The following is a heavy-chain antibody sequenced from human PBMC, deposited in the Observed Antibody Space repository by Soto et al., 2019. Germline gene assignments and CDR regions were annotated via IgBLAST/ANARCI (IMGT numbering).Heavy chain of an antibody. CDR2: IGTAGDT. V-gene: IGHV3-13*01. CDR3: ARGAYYYDSSGYFVY. CDR1: GFTFSSYD. J-gene: IGHJ4*02. D-gene: IGHD3-22*01. Sequence: VQLVESGGGVVQPGRSLRLSCAASGFTFSSYDMHWVRQATGKGLEWVSAIGTAGDTYYPGSVKGRFTISRENAKNSLYLQMNSLRAGDTAVYYCARGAYYYDSSGYFVYWGQGTLVTVSS.